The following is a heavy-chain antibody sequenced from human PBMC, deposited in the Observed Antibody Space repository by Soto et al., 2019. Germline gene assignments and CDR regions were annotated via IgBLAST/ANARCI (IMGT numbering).Heavy chain of an antibody. CDR1: GYPFTNYD. CDR3: VTWGRSGWDTGVY. D-gene: IGHD6-19*01. V-gene: IGHV1-8*01. CDR2: MSPNSGNT. Sequence: QIQLVQSGAEVKKPGASVKVSCKTSGYPFTNYDINWVRQATGQGLEWMGYMSPNSGNTGYAQKFQGRVTMTRDTSISTAYMELNSLTSEDTAVYYGVTWGRSGWDTGVYWGQGTLVTASS. J-gene: IGHJ4*02.